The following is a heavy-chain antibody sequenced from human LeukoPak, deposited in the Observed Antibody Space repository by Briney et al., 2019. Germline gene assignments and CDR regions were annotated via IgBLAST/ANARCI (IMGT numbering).Heavy chain of an antibody. CDR3: ARRNYGDPNWYFDL. V-gene: IGHV4-4*09. D-gene: IGHD4-17*01. CDR1: GGSITSNS. CDR2: IYDCGST. Sequence: SETLSLTCAVSGGSITSNSWSWIRQPPGKGLEWIGDIYDCGSTNHNPSVKSRVTISIDTSKNQFSLELSSVTAADTAVYYCARRNYGDPNWYFDLWGRGTLVTVSS. J-gene: IGHJ2*01.